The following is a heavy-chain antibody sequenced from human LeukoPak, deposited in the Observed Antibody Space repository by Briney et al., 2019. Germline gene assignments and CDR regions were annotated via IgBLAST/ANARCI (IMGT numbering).Heavy chain of an antibody. CDR3: AKVKWKLIGYFDY. J-gene: IGHJ4*02. CDR1: GFTFSSYA. Sequence: PGGSLRLSCAASGFTFSSYAMSWVRQAPGKGLEWVSVLTGDGGTYYADSVKGRFTNSRDDSKNTLFLQMNSLRAEDTAVYFCAKVKWKLIGYFDYWGQGTLVTVSS. CDR2: LTGDGGT. V-gene: IGHV3-23*01. D-gene: IGHD1-20*01.